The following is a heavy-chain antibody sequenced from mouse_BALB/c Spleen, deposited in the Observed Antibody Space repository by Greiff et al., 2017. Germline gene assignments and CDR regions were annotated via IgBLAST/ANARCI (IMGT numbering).Heavy chain of an antibody. CDR3: ARSATYYFDY. J-gene: IGHJ2*01. CDR1: GFTFTDSY. CDR2: IDPANGNT. V-gene: IGHV14-3*02. D-gene: IGHD1-2*01. Sequence: EVQLQQSGAELVKPGASVKLSCTASGFTFTDSYMHWVKQRPEQGLEWIGRIDPANGNTKYDPKFQGKATITADTSSNTAYLQLSSLTSEDTAVYYCARSATYYFDYWGQGTTLTVSS.